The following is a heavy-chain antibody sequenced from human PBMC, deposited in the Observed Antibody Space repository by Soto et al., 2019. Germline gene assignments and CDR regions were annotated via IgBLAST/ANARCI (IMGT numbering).Heavy chain of an antibody. Sequence: QVQLVQSGAEVKKPGASVKVSCKASGYTFTSYAMHWVRQAPGQRLEWMGWINAGNGNTNYAQKFQGRVTITRDTSVSTAYMELSSLRSEDTAVYYCARELGGWPDSWGQGTLVTVSS. CDR3: ARELGGWPDS. J-gene: IGHJ5*01. V-gene: IGHV1-3*01. D-gene: IGHD2-15*01. CDR2: INAGNGNT. CDR1: GYTFTSYA.